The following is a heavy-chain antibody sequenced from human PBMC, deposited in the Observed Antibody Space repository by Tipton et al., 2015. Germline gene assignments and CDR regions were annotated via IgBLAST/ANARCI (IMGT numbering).Heavy chain of an antibody. CDR3: ARVMRHISVAGSASDGFSM. V-gene: IGHV4-38-2*01. CDR1: GYSISSGYY. J-gene: IGHJ3*02. Sequence: LRLSCDVSGYSISSGYYWGWIRQPPGKGLEWIGSISHSGNTYYNPSLKSRVTMSRDTSKTQFSLEMRSVTATDTAVYYCARVMRHISVAGSASDGFSMWGQGTMVTVSS. D-gene: IGHD6-19*01. CDR2: ISHSGNT.